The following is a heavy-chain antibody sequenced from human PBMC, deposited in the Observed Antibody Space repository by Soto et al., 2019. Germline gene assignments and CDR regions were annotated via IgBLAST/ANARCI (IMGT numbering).Heavy chain of an antibody. CDR1: GFTFSRSD. V-gene: IGHV3-23*01. J-gene: IGHJ4*02. Sequence: PGGSLRLSCAASGFTFSRSDMTWVRQAPGKGLEWVAGISGSGYTTHYADSVEGRFTISRDNSKNTLYMRMNSLRAEDTAVYYCAKESVQRFFQYWGQGTPVTVSS. CDR3: AKESVQRFFQY. CDR2: ISGSGYTT.